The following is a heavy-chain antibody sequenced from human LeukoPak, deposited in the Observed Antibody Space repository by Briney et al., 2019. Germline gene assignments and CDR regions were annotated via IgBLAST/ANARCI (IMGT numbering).Heavy chain of an antibody. CDR1: GFTLVDYG. J-gene: IGHJ4*02. V-gene: IGHV3-20*04. D-gene: IGHD3-3*02. CDR3: ARDRLGPSFSVSHFDL. CDR2: INYNGAIT. Sequence: GGSLRLSCAASGFTLVDYGLSWVRRAPGKGLEWLCAINYNGAITDYADSVKGRFTISRDNAKNSLYLRMDSLRAEDTGLYYCARDRLGPSFSVSHFDLWGQGTLVTVSS.